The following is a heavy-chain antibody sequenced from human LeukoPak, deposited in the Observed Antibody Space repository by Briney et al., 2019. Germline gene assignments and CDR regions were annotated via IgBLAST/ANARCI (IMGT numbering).Heavy chain of an antibody. V-gene: IGHV4-39*01. Sequence: SETLSLTCTVSGGSISSSSYYWGWIRQPPGKGLEWIGSIYYSGSTYYNPSLKSRVTISVDTSKNQFSLKLSSVTAADTAVYYCARPDYYDSSPDDWGQGTLVTVYS. D-gene: IGHD3-3*01. CDR1: GGSISSSSYY. CDR2: IYYSGST. CDR3: ARPDYYDSSPDD. J-gene: IGHJ4*02.